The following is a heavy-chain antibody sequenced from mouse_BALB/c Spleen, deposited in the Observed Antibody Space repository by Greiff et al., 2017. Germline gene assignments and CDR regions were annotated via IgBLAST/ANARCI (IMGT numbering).Heavy chain of an antibody. CDR2: IYPGDGDT. D-gene: IGHD2-1*01. CDR1: GYTFTSYW. J-gene: IGHJ2*01. Sequence: QVQLQQSGAELARPGASVKLSCKASGYTFTSYWMQWVKQRPGQGLEWIGAIYPGDGDTRYTQKFKGKATLTADKSSSTAYMQLSSLASEDYAVYYCARGANYANYWGQGTTLTVSS. V-gene: IGHV1-87*01. CDR3: ARGANYANY.